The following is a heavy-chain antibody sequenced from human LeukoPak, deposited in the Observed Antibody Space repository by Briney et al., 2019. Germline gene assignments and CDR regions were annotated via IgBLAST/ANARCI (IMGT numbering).Heavy chain of an antibody. V-gene: IGHV3-74*03. CDR3: VREVGAPGSFQP. J-gene: IGHJ1*01. D-gene: IGHD1-26*01. CDR1: GFTFNSYA. CDR2: INTDGSRT. Sequence: GGSLRLSCAASGFTFNSYAMSWVRQAPGKGLEWVSRINTDGSRTTYAESVKGRFTVSRSNSDNTLHLQMNSLRGEDTAVYHCVREVGAPGSFQPWGQGAPVTVSS.